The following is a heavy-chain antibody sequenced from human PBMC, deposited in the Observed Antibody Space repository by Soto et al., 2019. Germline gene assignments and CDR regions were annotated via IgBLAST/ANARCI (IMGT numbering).Heavy chain of an antibody. D-gene: IGHD3-3*01. V-gene: IGHV1-69*01. J-gene: IGHJ6*02. CDR3: ARSAITLFGVVSIPPHYYSEMDV. Sequence: QVQLVESGAEVKKPGSSVKLSCKASGGTFNRYAIGWARPTPGQGLQCMGGIIPIFGIGNDAQRFQGRVTITADESTGTAYMELSSLRSEDTGVYYCARSAITLFGVVSIPPHYYSEMDVWGQGTTVTVSS. CDR2: IIPIFGIG. CDR1: GGTFNRYA.